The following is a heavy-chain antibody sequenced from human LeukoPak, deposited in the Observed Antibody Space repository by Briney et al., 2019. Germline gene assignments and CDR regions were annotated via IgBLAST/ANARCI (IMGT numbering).Heavy chain of an antibody. CDR2: IYSGGAT. V-gene: IGHV3-66*02. J-gene: IGHJ4*02. D-gene: IGHD6-6*01. Sequence: GGSLRLSCAASGFTVSSNYMSWVRQAPGKGSEWVSVIYSGGATHYADSVKGRFTISRDNSKNTLYLQMNSLRAEDTAVYYCARGVPSPFPDPFDHWGQGTLVTVSS. CDR1: GFTVSSNY. CDR3: ARGVPSPFPDPFDH.